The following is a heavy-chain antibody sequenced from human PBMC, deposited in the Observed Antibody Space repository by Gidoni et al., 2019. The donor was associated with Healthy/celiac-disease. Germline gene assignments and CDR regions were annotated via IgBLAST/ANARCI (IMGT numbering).Heavy chain of an antibody. Sequence: QVQLVEAGGGGVQLGRSLSPSVQASGSTFSSYGMHWVRQAPGKGLEWVAVISYDGSNKYYADSVKGRFTISRDNSKNTLYLQMNSLRAEDTAVYYCAKGASYGDFLDYWGQGTLVTVSS. CDR1: GSTFSSYG. V-gene: IGHV3-30*18. J-gene: IGHJ4*02. CDR3: AKGASYGDFLDY. CDR2: ISYDGSNK. D-gene: IGHD4-17*01.